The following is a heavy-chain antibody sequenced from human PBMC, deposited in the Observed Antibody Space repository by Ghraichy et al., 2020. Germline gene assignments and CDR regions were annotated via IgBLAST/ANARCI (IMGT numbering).Heavy chain of an antibody. J-gene: IGHJ3*01. Sequence: SETLSLTCTVSGGSVATSSYYWGWIRQPPGKGLEWIGSMYYTGNRYYNPSLKSRITISVDAPKNQISLDLRSVTAADTAVYFCTRLGPSYFDWGAFDVLGQGTVVAVS. D-gene: IGHD3-9*01. CDR2: MYYTGNR. CDR1: GGSVATSSYY. CDR3: TRLGPSYFDWGAFDV. V-gene: IGHV4-39*01.